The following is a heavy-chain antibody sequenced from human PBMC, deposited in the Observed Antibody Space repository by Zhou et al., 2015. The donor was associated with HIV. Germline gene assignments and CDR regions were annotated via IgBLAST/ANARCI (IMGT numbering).Heavy chain of an antibody. CDR1: GFNFGLYG. CDR3: VRVPPSPLGMVEAPFDF. J-gene: IGHJ4*02. CDR2: IRSKPYGATA. D-gene: IGHD1-26*01. V-gene: IGHV3-49*03. Sequence: EVQFLESGGAVVQPGQSLRLSCTGSGFNFGLYGMTWFRQAPGKAPEWVAFIRSKPYGATADYAASVEGRFTISRDDSKNTAYLQMNSLNTDDTAVYYCVRVPPSPLGMVEAPFDFWGQGTLVTVSS.